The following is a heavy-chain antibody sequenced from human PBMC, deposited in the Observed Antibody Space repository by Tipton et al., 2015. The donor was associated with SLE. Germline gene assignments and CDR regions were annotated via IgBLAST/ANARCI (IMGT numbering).Heavy chain of an antibody. CDR1: GGSFSGYY. V-gene: IGHV4-34*01. Sequence: LRLSCAVYGGSFSGYYWSWIRQPPGKGLEWIGEINHSGSTNYNPSLKSRVTISVDTSKNQFSLKLNSVTAADTAVYYCARGEVGATTNYYYYYMDVWGKGTTVTVSS. CDR3: ARGEVGATTNYYYYYMDV. J-gene: IGHJ6*03. CDR2: INHSGST. D-gene: IGHD1-26*01.